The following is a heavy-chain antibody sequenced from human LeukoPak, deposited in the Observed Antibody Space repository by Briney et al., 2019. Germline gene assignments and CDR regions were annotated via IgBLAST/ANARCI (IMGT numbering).Heavy chain of an antibody. J-gene: IGHJ5*02. CDR2: INHSGST. V-gene: IGHV4-34*01. CDR1: GGSFSGYY. D-gene: IGHD3-10*01. CDR3: ARGLYGSGSYYNH. Sequence: SETLSLTCAVYGGSFSGYYWSWIRQPPGKGLEWIGEINHSGSTNYNPSLKSRVTISVDTSKNQFSPKLSSVTAADTAVYYCARGLYGSGSYYNHWGQGTLVTVSS.